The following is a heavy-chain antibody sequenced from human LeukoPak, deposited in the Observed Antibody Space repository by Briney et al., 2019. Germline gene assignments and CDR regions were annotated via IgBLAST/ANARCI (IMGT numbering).Heavy chain of an antibody. CDR2: ISAYNGNT. Sequence: ASVKVSCKASGYTFTSYGISWVRLAPGQGLEWMGWISAYNGNTNYAQKLQGRVTMTTDTSTSTAYMELRSLRSDDTAVYYCARIPQLGSYYYGMDVWGQGTTVTVSS. J-gene: IGHJ6*02. V-gene: IGHV1-18*01. CDR3: ARIPQLGSYYYGMDV. D-gene: IGHD7-27*01. CDR1: GYTFTSYG.